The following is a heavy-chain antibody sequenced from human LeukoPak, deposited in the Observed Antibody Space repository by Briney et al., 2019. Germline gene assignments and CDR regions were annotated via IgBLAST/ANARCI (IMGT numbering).Heavy chain of an antibody. J-gene: IGHJ4*02. Sequence: SETLSLTCTVSGGSISSSSYYWGWIRQPPGKGLEWIGSIYYSGSTYYNPSLKSRVTISVDTSKNQFSLKLSSVTAADTAVYYCARGVDSDFWSGYYIDYWGQGTLVTVSS. CDR2: IYYSGST. CDR3: ARGVDSDFWSGYYIDY. V-gene: IGHV4-39*01. D-gene: IGHD3-3*01. CDR1: GGSISSSSYY.